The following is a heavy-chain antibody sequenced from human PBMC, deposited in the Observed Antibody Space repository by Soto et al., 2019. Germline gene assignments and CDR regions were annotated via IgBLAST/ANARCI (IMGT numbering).Heavy chain of an antibody. J-gene: IGHJ5*02. V-gene: IGHV4-30-4*01. CDR1: GASIRSTDYY. CDR2: VYYTGST. D-gene: IGHD2-21*02. Sequence: QVQLQESGPGLVKPSQTLSLTCTVSGASIRSTDYYWSWIRQAPGKGLEWIGYVYYTGSTYYNPSLRSRLTISVNTSKNQFSLKLTSVTAAETAVYYCVRTAREGAVAPHWFDRWGQGTQVTVSS. CDR3: VRTAREGAVAPHWFDR.